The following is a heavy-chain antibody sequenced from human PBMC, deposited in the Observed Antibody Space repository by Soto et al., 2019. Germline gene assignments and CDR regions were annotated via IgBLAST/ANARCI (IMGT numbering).Heavy chain of an antibody. CDR3: AKVSRKGSAIDFDY. J-gene: IGHJ4*02. V-gene: IGHV1-8*01. Sequence: QVQLVQSGAELKKPGASVKVSCKASGYTFSNYDMNWVRQATGQGPEWIGWVNPNNGDTGHAQKFQGPVTLTTDTSTTTAYMELTSLRSEDSAIYYCAKVSRKGSAIDFDYWGQGTLITVSS. CDR1: GYTFSNYD. CDR2: VNPNNGDT. D-gene: IGHD3-10*01.